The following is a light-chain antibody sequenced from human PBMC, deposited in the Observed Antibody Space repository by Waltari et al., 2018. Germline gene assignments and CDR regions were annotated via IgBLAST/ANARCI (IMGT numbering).Light chain of an antibody. CDR2: EFS. J-gene: IGLJ1*01. CDR1: DSDVGAYDF. CDR3: SSYTTSSAPGV. V-gene: IGLV2-14*01. Sequence: QSALTQPASVSGSPGQSITISCSGTDSDVGAYDFVSWYQQHPGKAPHLIIYEFSIRPSGIANRFSASKSGNTASLTISGLQAEDEADYYCSSYTTSSAPGVFGTGTRVTVL.